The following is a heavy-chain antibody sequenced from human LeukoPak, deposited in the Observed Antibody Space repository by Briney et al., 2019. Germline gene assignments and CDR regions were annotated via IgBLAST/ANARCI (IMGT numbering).Heavy chain of an antibody. CDR3: AKDPD. V-gene: IGHV7-4-1*02. CDR2: VNTNTGNP. CDR1: GYTFIGFS. J-gene: IGHJ4*02. Sequence: ASVKVSCKASGYTFIGFSINWVRQAPGQGLEWMGWVNTNTGNPTYAQGFTGRFVFSLDTSVSTAYLQISSLKAEDTAVYYCAKDPDWGQGTLVTVSS.